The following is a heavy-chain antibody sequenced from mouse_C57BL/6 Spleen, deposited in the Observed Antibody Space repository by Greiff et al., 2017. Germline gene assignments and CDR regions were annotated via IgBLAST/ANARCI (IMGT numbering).Heavy chain of an antibody. CDR1: GYTFTNYW. CDR3: AGGYGSSYEAMDY. CDR2: IYPGGGYP. V-gene: IGHV1-63*01. J-gene: IGHJ4*01. Sequence: QVQLQQSGAELVRPGTSVKMSCKASGYTFTNYWIGWAKQRPGHGLEWIGDIYPGGGYPNYNEKFKGKATLTADKSSSTAYMQFSSLTSEYSAIYYCAGGYGSSYEAMDYWGQGTSGTVSS. D-gene: IGHD1-1*01.